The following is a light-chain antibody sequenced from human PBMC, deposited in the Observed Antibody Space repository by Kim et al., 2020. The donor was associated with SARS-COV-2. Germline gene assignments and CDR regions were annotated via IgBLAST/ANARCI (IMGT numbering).Light chain of an antibody. CDR2: GTS. Sequence: SPGERATLACRASQSVSSTYLAWYQQKPGQAPRLLIQGTSIRATGIPDRFSGSGSGTDFTLTISRLEPEDVAVYYCHQYDNSPDTFGQGTKLEI. J-gene: IGKJ2*01. CDR3: HQYDNSPDT. V-gene: IGKV3-20*01. CDR1: QSVSSTY.